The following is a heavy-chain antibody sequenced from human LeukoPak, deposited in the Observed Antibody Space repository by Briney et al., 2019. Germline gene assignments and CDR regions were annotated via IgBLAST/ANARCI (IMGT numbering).Heavy chain of an antibody. CDR2: IYTSGST. Sequence: PSETLSLTCTVSGGSISSYYWSWIRQPAGKGLEWIGRIYTSGSTNYNPSLKSRVTISVDTSKNQFSLKLSSVTAADTAVYYCARGVYDSSGYYYYYFDYWGQGTLVTVSS. CDR1: GGSISSYY. D-gene: IGHD3-22*01. J-gene: IGHJ4*02. CDR3: ARGVYDSSGYYYYYFDY. V-gene: IGHV4-4*07.